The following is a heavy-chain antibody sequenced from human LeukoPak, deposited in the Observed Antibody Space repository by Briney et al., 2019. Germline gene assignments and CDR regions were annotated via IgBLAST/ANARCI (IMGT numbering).Heavy chain of an antibody. J-gene: IGHJ3*02. V-gene: IGHV3-30*18. CDR1: GFTFSSYG. CDR3: AKDQSGYLDPDAFDI. CDR2: ISYDGSNK. Sequence: PGGSLRLSCAASGFTFSSYGMHWVRQAPGKGLEWVAVISYDGSNKYYADSVKGRSTISRDNSKNTLYLQMNSLRAEDTAVYYCAKDQSGYLDPDAFDIWGQGTMVTVSS. D-gene: IGHD3-3*01.